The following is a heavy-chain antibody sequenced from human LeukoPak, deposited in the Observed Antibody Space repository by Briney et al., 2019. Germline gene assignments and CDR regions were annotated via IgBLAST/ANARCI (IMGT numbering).Heavy chain of an antibody. D-gene: IGHD5-24*01. CDR3: ARDKGSIGNYRNDPFDV. Sequence: GALRLSCSVSGFTFRSYLMHWVRQAPRKGLEWLAVISHDGSNTYYIDSVKGRFTISRDNSQNTLFLQMNSLRGEDTAVYYCARDKGSIGNYRNDPFDVWGQGTKVTVSP. CDR1: GFTFRSYL. V-gene: IGHV3-30*10. CDR2: ISHDGSNT. J-gene: IGHJ3*01.